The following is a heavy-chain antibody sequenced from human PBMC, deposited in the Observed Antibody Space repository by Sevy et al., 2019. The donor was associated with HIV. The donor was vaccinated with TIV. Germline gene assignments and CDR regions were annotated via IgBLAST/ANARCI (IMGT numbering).Heavy chain of an antibody. J-gene: IGHJ4*02. Sequence: GGSLRLSCAASGFTFSSYAMHWVRQAPGKGLEWVAVISYDGSNKYYADSVKGRFTISRDNSKNTLYLQMNSLRAEDTAVYYCARDPTDYGCGSYRYSYYFDYWGQGTLVTVSS. CDR3: ARDPTDYGCGSYRYSYYFDY. V-gene: IGHV3-30-3*01. CDR1: GFTFSSYA. D-gene: IGHD3-16*02. CDR2: ISYDGSNK.